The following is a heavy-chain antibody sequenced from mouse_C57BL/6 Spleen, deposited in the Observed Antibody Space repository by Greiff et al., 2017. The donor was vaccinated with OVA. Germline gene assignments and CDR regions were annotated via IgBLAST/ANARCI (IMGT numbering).Heavy chain of an antibody. J-gene: IGHJ1*03. V-gene: IGHV1-82*01. Sequence: QVQLQQSGPELVKPGASVKISCKASGYAFSSSWMNWVKQRPGKGLEWIGRIYPGDGDTNYNGKFKGKATLTADKSSSTAYMQLSSLTSEDSAVYFCARSASRWYFDVWGTGTTVTVSS. CDR1: GYAFSSSW. CDR3: ARSASRWYFDV. CDR2: IYPGDGDT. D-gene: IGHD6-1*01.